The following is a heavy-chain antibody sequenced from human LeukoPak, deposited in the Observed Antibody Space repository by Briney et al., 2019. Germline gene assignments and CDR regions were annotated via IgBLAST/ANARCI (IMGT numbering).Heavy chain of an antibody. D-gene: IGHD4-17*01. CDR1: GGTFSSYA. V-gene: IGHV1-69*13. Sequence: ASVKVSCKAAGGTFSSYAISWVRQAPGQGLGWVGGIIPIFGTANYAQKFQGRVPITADDSPCTAYMELSSLRSEDTAVYYCARTYGDYYYSGMDVWGQGTTVTVSS. CDR3: ARTYGDYYYSGMDV. CDR2: IIPIFGTA. J-gene: IGHJ6*02.